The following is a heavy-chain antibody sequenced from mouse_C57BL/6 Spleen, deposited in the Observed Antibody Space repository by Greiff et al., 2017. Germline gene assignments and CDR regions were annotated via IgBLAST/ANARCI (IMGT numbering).Heavy chain of an antibody. CDR1: GYTFTSYW. J-gene: IGHJ4*01. CDR3: ATIYYYGSSSPYYAMDY. CDR2: IDPSDSYT. V-gene: IGHV1-59*01. D-gene: IGHD1-1*01. Sequence: QVQLKQPGAELVRPGTSVKLSCKASGYTFTSYWMHWVKQRPGQGLEWIGVIDPSDSYTNYNQKFKGKATLTVDTSSSTAYMQLSSLTSEDSAVYYCATIYYYGSSSPYYAMDYWGQGTSVTVSS.